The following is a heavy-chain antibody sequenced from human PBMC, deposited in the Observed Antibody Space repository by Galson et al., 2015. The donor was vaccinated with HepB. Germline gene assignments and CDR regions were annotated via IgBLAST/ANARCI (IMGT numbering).Heavy chain of an antibody. J-gene: IGHJ4*02. V-gene: IGHV3-7*01. Sequence: SLRLSCAASGFTFSSYWMTWVRQAPGRGLEWVANIKQDGTELYYADSVKGRFTISRDNARNSLYLQMNSLRAEDTAVYYCRAVSGDFDYWGQGTLVTVSS. CDR1: GFTFSSYW. CDR3: RAVSGDFDY. CDR2: IKQDGTEL. D-gene: IGHD6-19*01.